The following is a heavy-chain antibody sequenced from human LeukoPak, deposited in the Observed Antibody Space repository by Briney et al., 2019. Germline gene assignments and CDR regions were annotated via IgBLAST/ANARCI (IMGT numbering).Heavy chain of an antibody. CDR2: IYPGDSDT. CDR3: ARSLKSSNWYPGPHFDS. J-gene: IGHJ4*02. D-gene: IGHD6-13*01. CDR1: GYSFTNYW. Sequence: HGESLKISCKGSGYSFTNYWIGWVRQMPGKGLEWMGIIYPGDSDTRYSPSFQGQVTISVDKSISTAYLQWSSLKASDSAMYYCARSLKSSNWYPGPHFDSWGQGTLVTVSS. V-gene: IGHV5-51*01.